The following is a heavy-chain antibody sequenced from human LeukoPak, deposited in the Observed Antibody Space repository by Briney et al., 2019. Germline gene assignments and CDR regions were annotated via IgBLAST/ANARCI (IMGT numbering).Heavy chain of an antibody. CDR2: INTDGSST. V-gene: IGHV3-74*01. D-gene: IGHD1-26*01. CDR1: GFTLSTYW. CDR3: ARALGSSSDY. Sequence: PGGSLRLSCAGSGFTLSTYWMHWVRQAPGKALVWVSRINTDGSSTTYADSVKGRFTISRDNAKNTLHLQMNSLRAEDTALYYCARALGSSSDYWGQGTLVSVSS. J-gene: IGHJ4*02.